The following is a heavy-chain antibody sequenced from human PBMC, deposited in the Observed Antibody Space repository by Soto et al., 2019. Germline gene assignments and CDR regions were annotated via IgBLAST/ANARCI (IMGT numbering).Heavy chain of an antibody. CDR3: ARLGGYYQALDS. V-gene: IGHV4-59*08. CDR1: GGSTSDNY. CDR2: IYYSGST. Sequence: PSETLSLTCSVSGGSTSDNYWSWIRQPPGKGLEWIGYIYYSGSTNYNPSLKSRVTISVDTSRNQFSLRLTSVTAADTAVYYCARLGGYYQALDSWGQETLVTVSS. D-gene: IGHD3-3*01. J-gene: IGHJ4*02.